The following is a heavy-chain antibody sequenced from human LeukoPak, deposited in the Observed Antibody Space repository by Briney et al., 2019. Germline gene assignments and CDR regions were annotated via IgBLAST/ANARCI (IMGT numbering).Heavy chain of an antibody. V-gene: IGHV3-7*01. Sequence: GGSLRLSCAASGFTFSSYWMSWVRQAPGKGLKWVANIKQDGSEEYYVDSVRGRFTISRDNAKNSLYLQMNSLRAEDTAVYYCARDIIVVVPAAVYYYYYYMDVWGKGTTVTVSS. J-gene: IGHJ6*03. CDR2: IKQDGSEE. CDR1: GFTFSSYW. D-gene: IGHD2-2*01. CDR3: ARDIIVVVPAAVYYYYYYMDV.